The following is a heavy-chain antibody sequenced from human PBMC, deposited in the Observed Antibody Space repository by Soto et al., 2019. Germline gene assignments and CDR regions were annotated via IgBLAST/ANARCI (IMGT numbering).Heavy chain of an antibody. D-gene: IGHD2-15*01. V-gene: IGHV3-66*01. CDR2: FNNVGCI. J-gene: IGHJ6*03. Sequence: EVQLVESGGGVVQPGGSLRLSCAASGFAVSSKYMSWVRQPPGREPEWVALFNNVGCIYYSESVKGRFTISRDSSKNTLELQLNSLIAEDTAVYYCVRDDVYCGCGRCFGVPMDVWGKGPTVAVSS. CDR1: GFAVSSKY. CDR3: VRDDVYCGCGRCFGVPMDV.